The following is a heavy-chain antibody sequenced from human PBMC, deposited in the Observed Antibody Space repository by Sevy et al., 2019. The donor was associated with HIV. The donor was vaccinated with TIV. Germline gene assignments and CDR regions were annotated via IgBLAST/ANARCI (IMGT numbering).Heavy chain of an antibody. CDR1: GFTFSNYW. CDR2: IKKDGSEK. D-gene: IGHD2-2*01. CDR3: ARDCSSTSCLWGLDV. Sequence: GGSLRLSCAASGFTFSNYWMSWVRQAPGKGLEWVAIIKKDGSEKYYVDSVKGRFTISRDNAKNSLFLQMNSLRAEDTALYYCARDCSSTSCLWGLDVWGQGTTVTVSS. V-gene: IGHV3-7*03. J-gene: IGHJ6*02.